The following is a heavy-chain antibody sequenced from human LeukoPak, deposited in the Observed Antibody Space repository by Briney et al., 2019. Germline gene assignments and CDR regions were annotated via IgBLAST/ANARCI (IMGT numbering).Heavy chain of an antibody. D-gene: IGHD5-18*01. CDR1: GFTLSSYW. V-gene: IGHV3-74*01. Sequence: GGSLRLSCAASGFTLSSYWMHWVRQAPGKGLVWVSRSNADGSSTSYADSVKGRFTISRDNAKNTVYLQMNSLRAEDMAVYYCAKARGSYDAFDIWGQGTMVTVSS. J-gene: IGHJ3*02. CDR3: AKARGSYDAFDI. CDR2: SNADGSST.